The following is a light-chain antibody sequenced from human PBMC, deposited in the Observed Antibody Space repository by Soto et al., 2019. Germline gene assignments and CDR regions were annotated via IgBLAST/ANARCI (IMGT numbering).Light chain of an antibody. Sequence: EIVMAQSPGTLSVSAEEGATLSCRSSQSVDRNLAWYQQKPAQAPSLLIYGASTRPTGIPDRFSGSGSGTEFSLSISSLQSEDFAVYYCQQYDSWPLTFGGGTKVDIK. CDR1: QSVDRN. V-gene: IGKV3D-15*01. CDR3: QQYDSWPLT. CDR2: GAS. J-gene: IGKJ4*01.